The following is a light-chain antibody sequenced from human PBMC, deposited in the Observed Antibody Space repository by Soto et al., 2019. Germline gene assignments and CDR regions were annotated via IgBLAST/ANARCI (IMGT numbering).Light chain of an antibody. CDR3: AAWDGSLSGWV. Sequence: QSVLTQPPSASGTPGQRVTISCSGSSSNIGSNFVYWYQQFPGTAPKLLIYRNNQRPSGVPDRFSGSKSGTSASLAISGLPSEDEADYYCAAWDGSLSGWVFGGGTQLTVL. J-gene: IGLJ3*02. CDR2: RNN. CDR1: SSNIGSNF. V-gene: IGLV1-47*01.